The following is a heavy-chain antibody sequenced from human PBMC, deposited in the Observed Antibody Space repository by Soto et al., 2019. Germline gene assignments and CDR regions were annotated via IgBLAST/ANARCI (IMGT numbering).Heavy chain of an antibody. Sequence: QVQLEQSGAEVKKPGASVKVSCKASGYTFTSYDINWVRQATGQGLEWMGWMNPNSGNTGYAQKFQGRVTMTRNTSISTAYMELSSLRSEDTAVYYCARAPPRVATIRYYFDYWGQGTLVTVSS. D-gene: IGHD5-12*01. CDR1: GYTFTSYD. CDR3: ARAPPRVATIRYYFDY. CDR2: MNPNSGNT. V-gene: IGHV1-8*01. J-gene: IGHJ4*02.